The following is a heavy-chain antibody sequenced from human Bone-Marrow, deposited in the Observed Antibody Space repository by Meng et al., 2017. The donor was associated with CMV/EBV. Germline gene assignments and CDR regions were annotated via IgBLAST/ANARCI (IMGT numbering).Heavy chain of an antibody. CDR3: AKDNGPAVIEVTGRGLDP. J-gene: IGHJ5*02. CDR1: GFTFSSYG. Sequence: GESLKISCAASGFTFSSYGMHWVRQAPGKGLEWVAGIWYDGSNKYYADSVKGRFTISRDNSKNTLYLQMNSLRAEDTAVYSCAKDNGPAVIEVTGRGLDPWGQGTLVTVSS. D-gene: IGHD6-19*01. V-gene: IGHV3-33*06. CDR2: IWYDGSNK.